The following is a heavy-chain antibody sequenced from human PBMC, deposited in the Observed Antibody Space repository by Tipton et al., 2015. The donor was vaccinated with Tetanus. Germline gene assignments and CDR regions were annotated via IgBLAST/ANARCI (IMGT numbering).Heavy chain of an antibody. CDR3: AREGRRNFYDSFDK. Sequence: PGLVKPSETLSLTCTVTGDSLKNYYWSWIRQSAGKGLEWIGRIYSSGRTDYNPSFESRVVINVDTANNQFTLRLTSVLAADAAVYYCAREGRRNFYDSFDKWXXGVMVTVSS. CDR2: IYSSGRT. J-gene: IGHJ4*03. V-gene: IGHV4-4*07. CDR1: GDSLKNYY. D-gene: IGHD3-3*01.